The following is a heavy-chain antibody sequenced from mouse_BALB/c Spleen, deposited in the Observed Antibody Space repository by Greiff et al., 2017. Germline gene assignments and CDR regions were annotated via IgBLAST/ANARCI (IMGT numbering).Heavy chain of an antibody. Sequence: EVQLVESGGGLVKPGGSLKLSCAASGFTFSDYYMYWVRQTPEKRLEWVATISDGGSYTYYPDSVKGRFTFSRDNAKNNLYLQMSSLKSEDTAMYYCARSPRYGSSLDYAMDYWGQGTSVTVAS. CDR2: ISDGGSYT. J-gene: IGHJ4*01. CDR1: GFTFSDYY. V-gene: IGHV5-4*02. CDR3: ARSPRYGSSLDYAMDY. D-gene: IGHD1-1*01.